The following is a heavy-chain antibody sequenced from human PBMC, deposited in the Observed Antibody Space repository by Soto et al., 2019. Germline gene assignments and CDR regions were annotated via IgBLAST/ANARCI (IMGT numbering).Heavy chain of an antibody. CDR1: GGSFSGYC. CDR3: AGARKFYYYYMDV. J-gene: IGHJ6*03. Sequence: SETLSLTCAVYGGSFSGYCWSWIRQPPGKGLEWIGEINHSGSTNYNPSLKSRVTISVDTSKNQFSLKLSSVTAADTAVYYCAGARKFYYYYMDVWGKGTTVTVSS. CDR2: INHSGST. V-gene: IGHV4-34*01.